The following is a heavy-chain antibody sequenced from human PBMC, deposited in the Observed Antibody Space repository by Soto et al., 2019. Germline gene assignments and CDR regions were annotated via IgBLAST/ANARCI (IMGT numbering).Heavy chain of an antibody. CDR2: INAGNGKT. CDR1: GYTFTSYA. D-gene: IGHD2-2*03. V-gene: IGHV1-3*01. Sequence: ASVKVSCKASGYTFTSYAMHWVRQAPGQRLEWMGWINAGNGKTKYSQKFQGRVTITRDTSTDTAYMELSSLRSEDTAVYYCATFGYCSSTSCPRYFDYWGQGTLVTVSS. J-gene: IGHJ4*02. CDR3: ATFGYCSSTSCPRYFDY.